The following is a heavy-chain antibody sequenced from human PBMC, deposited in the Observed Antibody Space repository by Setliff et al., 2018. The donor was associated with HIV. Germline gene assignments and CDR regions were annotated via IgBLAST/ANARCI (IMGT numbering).Heavy chain of an antibody. CDR2: IIPFFGTA. Sequence: SVKVSCKGSGGTFSSYAISWVRQAPGQGLEWMGKIIPFFGTANYAQKFKGRVTITADKSTSTAYMELSSLRSEDTAMYYCATGLSSTDPSSNSWGQGTPVTVSS. V-gene: IGHV1-69*06. CDR3: ATGLSSTDPSSNS. D-gene: IGHD1-1*01. J-gene: IGHJ4*02. CDR1: GGTFSSYA.